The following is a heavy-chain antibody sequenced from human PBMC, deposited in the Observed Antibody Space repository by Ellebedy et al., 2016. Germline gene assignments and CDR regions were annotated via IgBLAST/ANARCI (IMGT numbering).Heavy chain of an antibody. V-gene: IGHV1-46*01. D-gene: IGHD2-8*01. CDR2: INPNGGST. CDR1: GYTFTTYY. CDR3: AREESIDAATRLGVNWHFDL. J-gene: IGHJ2*01. Sequence: ASVKVSCXASGYTFTTYYMHWVRQAPGQGLEWMGIINPNGGSTSYAQKFEGRVTMTRDKATSTIYMQLSSLKSEDTAVYYCAREESIDAATRLGVNWHFDLWGRGTLITVSS.